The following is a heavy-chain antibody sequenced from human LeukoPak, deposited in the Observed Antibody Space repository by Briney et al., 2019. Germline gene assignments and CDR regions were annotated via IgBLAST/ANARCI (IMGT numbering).Heavy chain of an antibody. Sequence: SQTLSLTCAISGDSVSSNSAAWNWIRQSPSRGLEWLGRTYYRSKWYNDYAVSVKSRITINPDTSKNQFSLQLNSVTPEDTAVYYCAREGRSSSWYYYYYMDVWGKGTTVTVSS. D-gene: IGHD6-13*01. CDR3: AREGRSSSWYYYYYMDV. J-gene: IGHJ6*03. CDR1: GDSVSSNSAA. CDR2: TYYRSKWYN. V-gene: IGHV6-1*01.